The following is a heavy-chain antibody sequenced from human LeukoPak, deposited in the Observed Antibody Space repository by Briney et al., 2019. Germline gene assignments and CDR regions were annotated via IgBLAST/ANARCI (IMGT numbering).Heavy chain of an antibody. Sequence: TPSETLSLTCTVSGGSISNYYWSWIRQPAGKGLEWIGRISASGYTNYNPSLKSRVTMSVDTSMNLFALKLSSVTAADTAVDYCARQGVATAIDYWGQGTLVTV. CDR1: GGSISNYY. V-gene: IGHV4-4*07. J-gene: IGHJ4*02. CDR2: ISASGYT. CDR3: ARQGVATAIDY. D-gene: IGHD2-21*02.